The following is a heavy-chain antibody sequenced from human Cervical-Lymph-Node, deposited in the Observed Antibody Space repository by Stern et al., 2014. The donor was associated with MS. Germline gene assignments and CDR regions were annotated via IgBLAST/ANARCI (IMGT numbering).Heavy chain of an antibody. CDR2: IYSSGST. Sequence: QLQLQESGPGLVKPSATLSLTCSVSGDSINNYFWTWIRQPAGKGLEWIGRIYSSGSTTYNPSLKSRVTLSVDTSKSQFSLKLRSVTAADTAVYYCARAVGAAAGRSAWFDPWGQGTLVTVSS. V-gene: IGHV4-4*07. CDR1: GDSINNYF. D-gene: IGHD6-13*01. CDR3: ARAVGAAAGRSAWFDP. J-gene: IGHJ5*02.